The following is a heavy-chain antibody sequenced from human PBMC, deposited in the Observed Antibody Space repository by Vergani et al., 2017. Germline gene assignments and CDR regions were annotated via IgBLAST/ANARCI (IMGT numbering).Heavy chain of an antibody. D-gene: IGHD3-3*01. CDR1: GGSISSYY. CDR3: AREASDFWSCYYMGNWFDP. V-gene: IGHV4-4*07. J-gene: IGHJ5*02. Sequence: QVQLQESGPGLVKSSETLSLTCTVSGGSISSYYWSWIRQPAGKGLEWIGRIYTSGSTNYNPSLKSRVTLSVDTSKNQFSLKLSSVTAADTAVYYCAREASDFWSCYYMGNWFDPWGQGTLVTVSS. CDR2: IYTSGST.